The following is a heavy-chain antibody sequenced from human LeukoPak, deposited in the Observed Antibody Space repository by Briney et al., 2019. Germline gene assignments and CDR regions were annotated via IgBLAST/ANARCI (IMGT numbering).Heavy chain of an antibody. Sequence: GRSLRLSCAASGFTFSSYGMHWVRQAPGKGLEWVAVIWYDGSNKYYADSVKGRFTISRDNSKNTLYLQMNSLRAEETAVYYCAREGSSWSSDYWGQGTLVTVSS. CDR3: AREGSSWSSDY. CDR1: GFTFSSYG. CDR2: IWYDGSNK. D-gene: IGHD6-13*01. V-gene: IGHV3-33*01. J-gene: IGHJ4*02.